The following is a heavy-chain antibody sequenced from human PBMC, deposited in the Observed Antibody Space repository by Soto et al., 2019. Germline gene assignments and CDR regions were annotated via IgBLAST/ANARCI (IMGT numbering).Heavy chain of an antibody. J-gene: IGHJ4*02. Sequence: QVQLQESGPGLVKPSQTLSLTCTVSGGSISSGDYYWSWLRQPPGKGLEWIGYIYYSVSTYYNPSLKSRVTISVDTSKNQFSLKLSSVTAADTAVYYCAARVDIVANSPLARWGQGTLVTVSS. CDR1: GGSISSGDYY. CDR2: IYYSVST. CDR3: AARVDIVANSPLAR. D-gene: IGHD5-12*01. V-gene: IGHV4-30-4*01.